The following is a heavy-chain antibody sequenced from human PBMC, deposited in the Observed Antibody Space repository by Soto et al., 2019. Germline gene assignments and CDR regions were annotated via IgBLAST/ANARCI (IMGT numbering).Heavy chain of an antibody. CDR3: APGQVHYYYPGMDV. CDR1: GFTFSSYA. CDR2: MSGSGGST. Sequence: EVQLLESGGGLVQPGGALRLSCAASGFTFSSYAMSWVRQAPGKGLEWVSAMSGSGGSTYYADSVKGRFTIFRDNSKNTLYPQMNSLRAEDTAVYYCAPGQVHYYYPGMDVWGQGTTVTVSS. V-gene: IGHV3-23*01. J-gene: IGHJ6*02.